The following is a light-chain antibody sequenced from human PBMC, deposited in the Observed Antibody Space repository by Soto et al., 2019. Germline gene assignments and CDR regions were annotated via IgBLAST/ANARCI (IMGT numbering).Light chain of an antibody. CDR1: QSVSSY. V-gene: IGKV3-11*01. J-gene: IGKJ4*01. Sequence: ETMMTQSPDTLSVSPGERATLSCRASQSVSSYLAWYQQKPGQAPRLLIYDASNRATGIPARFSGSGSGTDFTLTISSLEPEDFAVYYCQQRSNWPPSLTFGGGTKVDI. CDR3: QQRSNWPPSLT. CDR2: DAS.